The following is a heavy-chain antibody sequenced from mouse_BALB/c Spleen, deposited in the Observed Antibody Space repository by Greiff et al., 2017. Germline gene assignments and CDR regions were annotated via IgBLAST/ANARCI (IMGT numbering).Heavy chain of an antibody. Sequence: EVKLQESGPDLVKPSQSLSLTCTVTGYSITSGYSWHWIRQFPGNKLEWMGYIHYSGSTNYNPSLKSRISITRDTSKNQFFLQLNSVTTEDTATYYCARKGYGSSYLAWFAYWGQGTLVTVSA. CDR2: IHYSGST. CDR3: ARKGYGSSYLAWFAY. D-gene: IGHD1-1*01. CDR1: GYSITSGYS. J-gene: IGHJ3*01. V-gene: IGHV3-1*02.